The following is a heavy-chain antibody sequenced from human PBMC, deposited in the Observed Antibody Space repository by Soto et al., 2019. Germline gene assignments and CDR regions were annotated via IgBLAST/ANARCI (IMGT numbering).Heavy chain of an antibody. CDR1: GDSISGGASS. Sequence: LSLTCTVSGDSISGGASSWSWIRQPPGKGLEWIANVYYSGSSYYNPSLKSRLTISVDTTKNQFSLQLKSMTAADTAVYYCAKLSCTSSTCYFPGWFDPWGQGTLVTVSS. CDR2: VYYSGSS. D-gene: IGHD2-2*01. CDR3: AKLSCTSSTCYFPGWFDP. J-gene: IGHJ5*02. V-gene: IGHV4-31*03.